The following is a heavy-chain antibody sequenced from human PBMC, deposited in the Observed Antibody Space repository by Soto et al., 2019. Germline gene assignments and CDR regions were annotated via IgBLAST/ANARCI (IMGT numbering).Heavy chain of an antibody. Sequence: ALSLGCTVTGGSMTSGDQYWTWILHRPGEGLEWFGYINHRGSLYYNPSLKSRVSMSVDTSKNQFSLNLSSVTAADTAVYYCARELPQRQGRNMDVWGQGTTVTVSS. CDR1: GGSMTSGDQY. V-gene: IGHV4-31*03. J-gene: IGHJ6*02. CDR2: INHRGSL. D-gene: IGHD1-1*01. CDR3: ARELPQRQGRNMDV.